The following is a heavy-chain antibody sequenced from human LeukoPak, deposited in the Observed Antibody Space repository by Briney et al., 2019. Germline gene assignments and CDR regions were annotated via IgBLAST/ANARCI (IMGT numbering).Heavy chain of an antibody. CDR3: AKESGAPGAPLYDY. D-gene: IGHD2-2*01. Sequence: GGSLRLSRVASGFIFRNYAMSWVRQAPGEGLEWVSGISDNGGGTYYADSLKGRFTISRDNSKNMLYLQMNSLRAEDTAVYYCAKESGAPGAPLYDYWGRGILVTASS. CDR2: ISDNGGGT. V-gene: IGHV3-23*01. J-gene: IGHJ4*02. CDR1: GFIFRNYA.